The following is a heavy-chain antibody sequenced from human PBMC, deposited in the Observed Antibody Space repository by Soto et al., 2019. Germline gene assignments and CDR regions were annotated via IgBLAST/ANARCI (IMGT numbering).Heavy chain of an antibody. Sequence: GASVKVSCKASGYSFTTYGMSWVRQAPGQGLEWMGWISAYNGNTDYAQKFQGRVTMTTDTSTSTAYMEPRSLRSDDTALYYCARAGAELTQLCDYWGQGTLVTVSS. CDR2: ISAYNGNT. J-gene: IGHJ4*02. V-gene: IGHV1-18*01. D-gene: IGHD1-1*01. CDR3: ARAGAELTQLCDY. CDR1: GYSFTTYG.